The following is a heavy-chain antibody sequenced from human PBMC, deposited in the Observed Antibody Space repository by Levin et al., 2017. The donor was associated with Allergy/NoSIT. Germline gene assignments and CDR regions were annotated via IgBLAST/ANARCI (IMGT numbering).Heavy chain of an antibody. Sequence: PGESLKISCAASGFTFSSYGMHWVRQAPGKGLEWVAVIWYDGSNKYYADSVKGRFTISRDNSKNTLYLQMNSLRAEDTAVYYCARDSDYGDLDYWGQGTLVTVSS. CDR1: GFTFSSYG. V-gene: IGHV3-33*01. J-gene: IGHJ4*02. D-gene: IGHD4-17*01. CDR2: IWYDGSNK. CDR3: ARDSDYGDLDY.